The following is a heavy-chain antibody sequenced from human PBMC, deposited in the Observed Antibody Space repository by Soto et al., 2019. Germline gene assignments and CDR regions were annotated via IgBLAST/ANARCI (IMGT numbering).Heavy chain of an antibody. CDR3: ARSYYGSGSYKTPYGMDV. D-gene: IGHD3-10*01. J-gene: IGHJ6*02. V-gene: IGHV1-8*01. Sequence: QVQLVQSGAEVKKPGASVKVSCKASGYTFTSYDINWVRQATGQGLEWMGWMNPNSGNTGYAQKXQGRATMTRNXXIXTXXMELSSLRSEDTAVYYCARSYYGSGSYKTPYGMDVWGQGTTVTVSS. CDR1: GYTFTSYD. CDR2: MNPNSGNT.